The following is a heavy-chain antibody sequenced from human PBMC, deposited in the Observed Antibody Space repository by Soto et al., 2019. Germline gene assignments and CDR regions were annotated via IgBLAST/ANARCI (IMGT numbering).Heavy chain of an antibody. CDR3: ARSCDYYDSIGYYNMSSFEI. V-gene: IGHV4-30-2*01. Sequence: QLQLQESGSGLVKPSQTLSLTCAVSGGSISSGGYSWSWIRQPPGKGLEWIGYIYHSGSTYYNPSLKSRVAISVDRSNYQFSLKLSSVTAADTAVNYCARSCDYYDSIGYYNMSSFEIWGQGTMVTVSS. J-gene: IGHJ3*02. D-gene: IGHD3-22*01. CDR2: IYHSGST. CDR1: GGSISSGGYS.